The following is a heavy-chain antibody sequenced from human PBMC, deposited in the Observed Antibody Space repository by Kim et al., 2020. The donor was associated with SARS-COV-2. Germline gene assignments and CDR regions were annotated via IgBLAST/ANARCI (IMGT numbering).Heavy chain of an antibody. V-gene: IGHV5-10-1*01. J-gene: IGHJ4*02. Sequence: YSPSFQAHVTISADKSISTAYLQWSSLKASDTAMYYCARLLPRVWFEIGYWGQGTLVTVSS. D-gene: IGHD3-10*01. CDR3: ARLLPRVWFEIGY.